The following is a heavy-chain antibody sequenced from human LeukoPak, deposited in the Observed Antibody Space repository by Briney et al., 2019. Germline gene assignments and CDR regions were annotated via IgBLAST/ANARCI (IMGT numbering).Heavy chain of an antibody. J-gene: IGHJ4*02. CDR2: IDAGNDNT. V-gene: IGHV1-3*01. CDR3: ARDPPLGYCDTNSCLRLDY. CDR1: GYTFTSYA. Sequence: GASVKVSCKASGYTFTSYAMHWVRQAPGQRLEWMGWIDAGNDNTKYSQKFQGRVTITRDTSASTAYMELSSLRSEDTAVYYCARDPPLGYCDTNSCLRLDYWGQGTLVTVSS. D-gene: IGHD2-2*01.